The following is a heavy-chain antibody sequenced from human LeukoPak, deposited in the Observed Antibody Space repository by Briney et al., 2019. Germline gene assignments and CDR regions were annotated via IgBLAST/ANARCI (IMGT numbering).Heavy chain of an antibody. CDR2: INGSGGST. J-gene: IGHJ4*02. D-gene: IGHD6-19*01. V-gene: IGHV3-23*01. CDR3: AGQGGYTSVWYSLDN. CDR1: GFTFRSYA. Sequence: GGSLRLSCAASGFTFRSYAMSWVRQAPGKGLEWVSGINGSGGSTYYAESVKGRFTISRDNAKKTLYLQKNSLRAEDTAVYYCAGQGGYTSVWYSLDNWGQGTLVTVSS.